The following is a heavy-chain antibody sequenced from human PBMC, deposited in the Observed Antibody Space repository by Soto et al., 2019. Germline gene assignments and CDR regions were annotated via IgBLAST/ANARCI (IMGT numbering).Heavy chain of an antibody. D-gene: IGHD3-22*01. CDR3: ARSITMIDYWFDP. CDR2: IYYSGST. Sequence: PSETLSLTCTVSGGSISSYYWSWIRQPPGKGLEWIGYIYYSGSTNYNPSLKSRVTISVDTSKNQFSLKLSSVTAADTAVYYCARSITMIDYWFDPWGQGTLVTVSS. J-gene: IGHJ5*02. V-gene: IGHV4-59*01. CDR1: GGSISSYY.